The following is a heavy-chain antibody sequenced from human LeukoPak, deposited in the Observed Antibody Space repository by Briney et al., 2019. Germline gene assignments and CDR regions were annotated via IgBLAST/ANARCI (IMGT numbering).Heavy chain of an antibody. J-gene: IGHJ4*02. CDR2: ISSSGGRT. Sequence: GGSLRLSCAASGFTFNSYWMNWVRQAPGEGLEWVSTISSSGGRTYYADSVKGRFTFSRDDSKNTLYLQMNSLRAEDTAVYYCTKEGGLYDSGGYFDYWGQGTLVTVSS. D-gene: IGHD3-3*01. CDR3: TKEGGLYDSGGYFDY. CDR1: GFTFNSYW. V-gene: IGHV3-23*01.